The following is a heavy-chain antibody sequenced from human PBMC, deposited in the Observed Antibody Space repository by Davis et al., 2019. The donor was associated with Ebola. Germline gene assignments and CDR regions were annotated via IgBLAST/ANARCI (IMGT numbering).Heavy chain of an antibody. V-gene: IGHV3-23*01. CDR2: ISGSVGST. CDR3: ASHGVFDY. CDR1: GFTFSSYS. J-gene: IGHJ4*02. Sequence: GESLKISCAASGFTFSSYSMNWVRQAPGKGLEWVSAISGSVGSTYYADSVKGRFTISRDNSKNTLYLQMNSLRAEDTAVYYCASHGVFDYWGQGTLVTVSS.